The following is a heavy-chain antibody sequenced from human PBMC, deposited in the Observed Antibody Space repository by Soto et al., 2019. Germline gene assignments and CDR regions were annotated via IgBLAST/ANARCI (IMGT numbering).Heavy chain of an antibody. CDR3: ARTTDPNWFDP. V-gene: IGHV4-4*02. J-gene: IGHJ5*02. CDR2: IYHSGST. Sequence: QVQLQESGPGLVKPSGTLSLTCAVSGGSISSSNWWSWVRQPPGKGLEWIGEIYHSGSTNYNPSLKSXXTXSXXKSKNQVSLKLSSVTAADTAVYYCARTTDPNWFDPWGQGTLVTVSS. CDR1: GGSISSSNW.